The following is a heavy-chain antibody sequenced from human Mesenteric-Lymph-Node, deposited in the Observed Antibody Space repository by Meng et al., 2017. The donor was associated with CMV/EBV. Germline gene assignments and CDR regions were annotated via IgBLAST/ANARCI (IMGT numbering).Heavy chain of an antibody. CDR2: ISSSSSYI. Sequence: GGSLRLSCAASGFTFSSYSMNWVRQAPGKGLEWVSSISSSSSYIYYADSVKGRFTISRDNAKNSLYLQMNSLRAEDTAVYYCARDQDCSSTSCYTGFDYWGQVPLVTVSS. CDR3: ARDQDCSSTSCYTGFDY. D-gene: IGHD2-2*02. J-gene: IGHJ4*02. CDR1: GFTFSSYS. V-gene: IGHV3-21*01.